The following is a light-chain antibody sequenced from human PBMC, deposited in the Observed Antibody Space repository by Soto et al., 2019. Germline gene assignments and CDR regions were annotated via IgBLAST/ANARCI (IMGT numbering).Light chain of an antibody. Sequence: DIVLTQSPGTLSLSPGERATLSCRASQSVSSSFLAWYHQKPGQAPMLLIYGTSSRATGIPDRFSGSGSGTDFTLTISRLEPEDCAVYYCQLYGSPYTFGQGTKLEIK. CDR1: QSVSSSF. J-gene: IGKJ2*01. CDR3: QLYGSPYT. CDR2: GTS. V-gene: IGKV3-20*01.